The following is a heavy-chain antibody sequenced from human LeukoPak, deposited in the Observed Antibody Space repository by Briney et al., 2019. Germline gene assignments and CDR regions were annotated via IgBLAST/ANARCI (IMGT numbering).Heavy chain of an antibody. CDR3: AKISGYDLGDYYYYGMDV. CDR1: GFTFSSYA. J-gene: IGHJ6*02. Sequence: GGSLRLSCAASGFTFSSYAMSWVRQAPGKGLEWASAISGSGGSTYYADSVKGRFTISRDNSKNTLYLQMNSLRAEDTAVYYCAKISGYDLGDYYYYGMDVWGQGTTVTVSS. V-gene: IGHV3-23*01. D-gene: IGHD5-12*01. CDR2: ISGSGGST.